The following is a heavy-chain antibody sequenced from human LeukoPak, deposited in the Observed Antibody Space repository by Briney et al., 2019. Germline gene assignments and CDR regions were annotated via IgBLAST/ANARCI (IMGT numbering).Heavy chain of an antibody. V-gene: IGHV3-23*01. CDR1: GFTFSSYA. Sequence: GGSLRLSCAASGFTFSSYAMSGVRQAPGKGLEWVSAISGSGGSTYYADSVKGRFTISRDNSKNTLYLQMNSLRAEDTAVYYCAKGGILTGYYVPPYFDYWGQGTLVTVSS. D-gene: IGHD3-9*01. CDR2: ISGSGGST. CDR3: AKGGILTGYYVPPYFDY. J-gene: IGHJ4*02.